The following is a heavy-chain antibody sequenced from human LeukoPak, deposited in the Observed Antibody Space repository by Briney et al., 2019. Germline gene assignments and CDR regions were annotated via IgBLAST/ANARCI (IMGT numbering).Heavy chain of an antibody. CDR1: GFTVSSNY. CDR2: IYSGGST. V-gene: IGHV3-66*01. D-gene: IGHD3-10*01. J-gene: IGHJ4*02. Sequence: GGSLRLSCVASGFTVSSNYMSWVRQAPGKGLEWVSIIYSGGSTYYADSVKGRFTISRDNSKNTLYLQMNSLRAEDTAVYYCARDWGYGSGNYDYWGQGTLVTVSS. CDR3: ARDWGYGSGNYDY.